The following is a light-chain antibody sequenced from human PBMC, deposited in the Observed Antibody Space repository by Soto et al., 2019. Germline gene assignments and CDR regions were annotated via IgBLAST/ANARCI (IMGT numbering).Light chain of an antibody. Sequence: QSVLTQPPSTSGTPGQRVTISCSGSSSNIGINYVYWYQQFPGTAPKLLIQRNNQRPSGVPARFSGSRSGTSASLAISGLRSEEEAEYYCASWDDSLSGLVFGGGTKLTVL. CDR1: SSNIGINY. J-gene: IGLJ2*01. CDR2: RNN. CDR3: ASWDDSLSGLV. V-gene: IGLV1-47*01.